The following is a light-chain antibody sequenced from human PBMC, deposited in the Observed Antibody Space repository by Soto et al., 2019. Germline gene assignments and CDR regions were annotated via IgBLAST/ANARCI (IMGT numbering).Light chain of an antibody. CDR1: QSVSNNY. CDR2: GAS. V-gene: IGKV3-20*01. J-gene: IGKJ5*01. Sequence: EIVVPQSPGTLSLYTGESAPLSCRASQSVSNNYLAWYQQKPGQAPRLLIYGASNRATGIPDRFSGSGSGTDFTLTITRLEPEDFELYYCQQYGGSPITFGLGTRLEI. CDR3: QQYGGSPIT.